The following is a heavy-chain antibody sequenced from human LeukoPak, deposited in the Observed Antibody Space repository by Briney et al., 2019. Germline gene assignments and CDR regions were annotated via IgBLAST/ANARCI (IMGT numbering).Heavy chain of an antibody. D-gene: IGHD3-10*01. CDR1: GFTFSSYA. V-gene: IGHV3-23*01. CDR3: AKVVLVRGVLGYGMDV. Sequence: GGSLKLSCAASGFTFSSYAMSWVRQAPGREREWVAGISGSGGSTSYGDSGKGRFTISRDNSKNTLYLQMNSLRAEDTAVYYCAKVVLVRGVLGYGMDVWGQGTTLTVSS. J-gene: IGHJ6*02. CDR2: ISGSGGST.